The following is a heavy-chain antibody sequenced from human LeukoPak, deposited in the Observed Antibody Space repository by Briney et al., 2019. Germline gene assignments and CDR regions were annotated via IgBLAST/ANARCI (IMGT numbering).Heavy chain of an antibody. V-gene: IGHV4-34*01. Sequence: SETLSLTCAVYGGSFRGYYWSWIRQPPGKGLEWIGEINHSGSTNYNPSLKSRVTISVDTSKNQFSLKLSSVTAADTAVYYCARRRSSPQARGYYYMDVWGKGTTVTVSS. CDR2: INHSGST. CDR1: GGSFRGYY. CDR3: ARRRSSPQARGYYYMDV. J-gene: IGHJ6*03. D-gene: IGHD6-19*01.